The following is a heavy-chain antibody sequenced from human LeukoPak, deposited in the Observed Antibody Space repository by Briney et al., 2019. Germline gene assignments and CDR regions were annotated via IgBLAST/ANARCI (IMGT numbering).Heavy chain of an antibody. V-gene: IGHV3-23*01. J-gene: IGHJ4*02. CDR1: GFTFSSYT. CDR2: ITTSDGNT. Sequence: PGGSLRLSCAASGFTFSSYTMSWVRQAPGKGLEWVSPITTSDGNTYYADSVKGRFTVPRDNSKNTLFLQMNSLRAEDTAVYYCAKDGGLWVSAHWGDSWGRGTLVTVSS. D-gene: IGHD7-27*01. CDR3: AKDGGLWVSAHWGDS.